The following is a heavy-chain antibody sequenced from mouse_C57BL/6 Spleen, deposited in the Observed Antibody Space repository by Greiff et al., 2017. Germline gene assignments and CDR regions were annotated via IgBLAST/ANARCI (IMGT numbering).Heavy chain of an antibody. CDR2: INPNNGGT. D-gene: IGHD2-1*01. J-gene: IGHJ4*01. CDR3: APIIYYDAMDY. CDR1: GYTFTDYY. Sequence: EVQLQQSGPELVKPGASVKISCKASGYTFTDYYMNWVKQSHGKSLEWIGDINPNNGGTSYNQKFKGKATLTVDKSSSTAYMELRSLTSEDSAVYYCAPIIYYDAMDYWGQGTSVTVSS. V-gene: IGHV1-26*01.